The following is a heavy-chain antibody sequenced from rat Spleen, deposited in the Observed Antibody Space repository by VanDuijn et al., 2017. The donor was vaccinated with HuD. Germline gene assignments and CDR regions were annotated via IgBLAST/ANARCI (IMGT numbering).Heavy chain of an antibody. CDR1: GFTFSNYD. V-gene: IGHV5S13*01. CDR2: ISTGGGNT. D-gene: IGHD1-10*01. Sequence: EVQLVESGGGLAQPGRSLKLSCAVSGFTFSNYDMAWVRQAPTKGLEWIASISTGGGNTYYRDSVKGRFTISRDNAKNTQYLQMDSLRSEDTATYYCARHGIYNNYGWFAYWGQGTLVTVSS. J-gene: IGHJ3*01. CDR3: ARHGIYNNYGWFAY.